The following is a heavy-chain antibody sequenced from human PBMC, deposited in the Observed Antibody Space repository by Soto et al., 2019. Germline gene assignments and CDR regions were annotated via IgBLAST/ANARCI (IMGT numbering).Heavy chain of an antibody. CDR3: AKGRRRSGSYGMEV. CDR2: FSGSGGST. J-gene: IGHJ6*02. Sequence: GVRSLSYAASDVNSSGHARSRVRQDPGKGLEWVAAFSGSGGSTYYADSVKGRFTISRDNSKNTLYLQMNSLRAEDTAVYYCAKGRRRSGSYGMEVWGQGTTVTVAS. CDR1: DVNSSGHA. V-gene: IGHV3-23*01. D-gene: IGHD1-26*01.